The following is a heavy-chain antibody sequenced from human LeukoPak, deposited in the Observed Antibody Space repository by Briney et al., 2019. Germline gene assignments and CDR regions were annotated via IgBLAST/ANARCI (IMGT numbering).Heavy chain of an antibody. D-gene: IGHD3-22*01. CDR2: ISNTGDRT. CDR3: ARVGDPMIGKDARIDM. CDR1: GFTFSYA. J-gene: IGHJ3*02. Sequence: GGSLRLSCAASGFTFSYAMSWVRQAPGKGLEWVSTISNTGDRTSYADSVKGRFTISRDDSKNTMYLQMNSLRAEDTAVYYCARVGDPMIGKDARIDMWGQGTTVTVSS. V-gene: IGHV3-23*01.